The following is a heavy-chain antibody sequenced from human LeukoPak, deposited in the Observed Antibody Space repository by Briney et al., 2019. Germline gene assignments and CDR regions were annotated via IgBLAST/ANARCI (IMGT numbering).Heavy chain of an antibody. Sequence: GGSLRLSCAASGFTFTKNWMHWVRQAPGKGLGWVSLIKDDGTTTAYADSVKGRFTISRDNAKNTVYLQMNSLRAEDTAIYYCARDRFHAIESWGQGTLVTVSS. CDR3: ARDRFHAIES. CDR2: IKDDGTTT. V-gene: IGHV3-74*01. CDR1: GFTFTKNW. J-gene: IGHJ5*01. D-gene: IGHD3-16*01.